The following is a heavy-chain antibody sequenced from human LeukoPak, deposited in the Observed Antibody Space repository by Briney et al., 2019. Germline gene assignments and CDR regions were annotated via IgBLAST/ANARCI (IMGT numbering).Heavy chain of an antibody. D-gene: IGHD3-10*01. V-gene: IGHV1-2*02. CDR3: ARSHYYGSGSYIDQ. Sequence: ASVKVSCKASGYTFTGYYMHWVRQAPGQGLEWMGWINPNSGGTNYAQKFQGRVTMTRDTSISTAYMELSRLRSDDTAVYYCARSHYYGSGSYIDQWGQGTLVTVSS. J-gene: IGHJ4*02. CDR1: GYTFTGYY. CDR2: INPNSGGT.